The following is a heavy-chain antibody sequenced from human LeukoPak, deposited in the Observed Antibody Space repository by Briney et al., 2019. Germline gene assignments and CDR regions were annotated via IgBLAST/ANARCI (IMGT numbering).Heavy chain of an antibody. Sequence: PSETLSLTCTVSGGSISSYYWSWIRQPPGKGLEWIGYIYYSGSTNYNPSLKSRVTISVDTSKNQFSLKLSSVTAADTAVYYCARHAGYYDSSGYYGGSNYFDYWGQGTLVTVSS. CDR1: GGSISSYY. CDR2: IYYSGST. J-gene: IGHJ4*02. D-gene: IGHD3-22*01. V-gene: IGHV4-59*08. CDR3: ARHAGYYDSSGYYGGSNYFDY.